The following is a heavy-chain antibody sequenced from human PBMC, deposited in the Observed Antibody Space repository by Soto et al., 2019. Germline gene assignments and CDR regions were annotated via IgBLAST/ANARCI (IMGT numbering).Heavy chain of an antibody. CDR3: ARHGTAIDP. CDR2: IYYSGST. V-gene: IGHV4-59*08. Sequence: PSETLSLTCTVSGGSISNYYWSWIRQPPGKGLEYIGYIYYSGSTNYNPSLKSRVTISLDTSKKQFSLKLNSVTVAVTAVYYGARHGTAIDPWGQGTLVTVPS. D-gene: IGHD1-26*01. CDR1: GGSISNYY. J-gene: IGHJ5*02.